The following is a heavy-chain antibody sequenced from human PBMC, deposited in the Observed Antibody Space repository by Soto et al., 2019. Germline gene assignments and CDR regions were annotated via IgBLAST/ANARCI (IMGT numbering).Heavy chain of an antibody. J-gene: IGHJ5*02. D-gene: IGHD2-2*01. CDR3: ARLFCSSTSCRWFDP. V-gene: IGHV1-18*04. CDR2: ITGYHGNT. CDR1: GYTLTTYG. Sequence: QVLLVQSGAEVKKPGASVKVSCKASGYTLTTYGLAWVRQAPGQVLEWMGWITGYHGNTNYAQKFHGRLTMTTDTSTNTASLELRSLRSDDTAVYYCARLFCSSTSCRWFDPWGQGTLVTVSS.